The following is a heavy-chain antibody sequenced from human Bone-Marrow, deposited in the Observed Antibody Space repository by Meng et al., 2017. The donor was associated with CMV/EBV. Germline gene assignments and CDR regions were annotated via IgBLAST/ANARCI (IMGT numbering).Heavy chain of an antibody. CDR1: GFTLSTYA. Sequence: ASGFTLSTYAMSWVRQAPGKGLEWVSSISGSGGGRYYTDTVKGRFTISRDNSRNILYLQMNSLRAEDTALYYCAKEAATASAEYFQHWGQGTLVTVSS. V-gene: IGHV3-23*01. CDR3: AKEAATASAEYFQH. D-gene: IGHD6-13*01. J-gene: IGHJ1*01. CDR2: ISGSGGGR.